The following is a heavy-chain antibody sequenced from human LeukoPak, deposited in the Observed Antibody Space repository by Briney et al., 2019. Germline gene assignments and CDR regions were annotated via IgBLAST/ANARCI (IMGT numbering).Heavy chain of an antibody. CDR2: INRDGSTT. Sequence: PGGSLRLSCAASGFTFSNYWVRWVPEAPGKGLVWVSRINRDGSTTKYADSVKCRFTVSRDNAKNTLNLQMNSLRAEDTAVYYCARDKKSGESSEIDYWGQGTLVTVSS. CDR3: ARDKKSGESSEIDY. CDR1: GFTFSNYW. J-gene: IGHJ4*02. D-gene: IGHD3-10*01. V-gene: IGHV3-74*03.